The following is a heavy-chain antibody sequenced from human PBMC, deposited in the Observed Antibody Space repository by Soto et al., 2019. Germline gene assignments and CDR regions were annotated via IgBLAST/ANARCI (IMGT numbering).Heavy chain of an antibody. CDR1: GFTFSNAW. J-gene: IGHJ5*02. D-gene: IGHD3-22*01. V-gene: IGHV3-15*07. CDR2: IKSKTDGGTT. Sequence: GGSLSLSCAASGFTFSNAWMNWVRQAPGKGLEWVGRIKSKTDGGTTDYAAPVKGRFTISRDDSKNTLYLQMNSLKTEDTAVYYCTTEIYYYDSSGLKKFDPWGQGTLVTVSS. CDR3: TTEIYYYDSSGLKKFDP.